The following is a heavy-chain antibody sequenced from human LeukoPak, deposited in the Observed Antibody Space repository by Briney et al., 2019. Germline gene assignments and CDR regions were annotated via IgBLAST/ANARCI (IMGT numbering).Heavy chain of an antibody. V-gene: IGHV3-7*03. CDR1: GFTFSSYW. CDR2: IKQDGSEK. CDR3: AKGSGGSSPDDYYYYMDV. J-gene: IGHJ6*03. Sequence: GGSLRLSCAASGFTFSSYWMSWVRQAPGKGLEWVANIKQDGSEKYYVDSVKGRFTISRDNAKNSLYLQMNSLRAEDMALYYCAKGSGGSSPDDYYYYMDVWGKGTTVTVSS. D-gene: IGHD2-15*01.